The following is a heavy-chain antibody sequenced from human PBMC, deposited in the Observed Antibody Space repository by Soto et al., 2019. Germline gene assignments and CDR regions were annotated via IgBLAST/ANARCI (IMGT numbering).Heavy chain of an antibody. CDR2: INPSGGSA. Sequence: ASVKVSCKASGYSFISHYIHWVRQAPGQGLEWMGFINPSGGSATLAQKFQGRVTMTRDTSTTTVYMELSCLRSEDAAVYYCARDYLSSKLSLSYFDFWGQGTLVTVSS. D-gene: IGHD2-2*01. CDR3: ARDYLSSKLSLSYFDF. J-gene: IGHJ4*02. CDR1: GYSFISHY. V-gene: IGHV1-46*01.